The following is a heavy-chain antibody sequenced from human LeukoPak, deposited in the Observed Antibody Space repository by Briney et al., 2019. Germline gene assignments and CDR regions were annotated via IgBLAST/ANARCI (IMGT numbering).Heavy chain of an antibody. CDR1: GFSFNSYW. V-gene: IGHV3-74*01. CDR3: ARVPNWFDP. CDR2: INSDGSDT. Sequence: GGSLRLSCAAPGFSFNSYWMHWVRQAPGKGLVSVARINSDGSDTTYADSVKGRFTISRDNAKNTLYLQMNSLRAEDTAVYYCARVPNWFDPWGQGTLVTVSS. J-gene: IGHJ5*02.